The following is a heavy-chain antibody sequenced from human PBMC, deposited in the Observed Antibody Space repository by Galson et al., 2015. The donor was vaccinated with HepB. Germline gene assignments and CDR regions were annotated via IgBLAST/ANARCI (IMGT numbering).Heavy chain of an antibody. Sequence: SLRLSCAASGFTFSSYSMNWVRQTPGKGLEWVSYLSSSSSAIFYADSEKGLFTITRDNAKNSLYLQMNRLRAEDTDVYYCARVGMGYGETYYYGMDVWGQGTTVTVSS. J-gene: IGHJ6*02. CDR1: GFTFSSYS. V-gene: IGHV3-48*04. D-gene: IGHD4-17*01. CDR3: ARVGMGYGETYYYGMDV. CDR2: LSSSSSAI.